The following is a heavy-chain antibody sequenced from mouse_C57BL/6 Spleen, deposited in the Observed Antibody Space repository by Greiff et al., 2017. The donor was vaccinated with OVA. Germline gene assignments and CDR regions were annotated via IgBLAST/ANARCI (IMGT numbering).Heavy chain of an antibody. CDR3: ARDYGPYAMDY. CDR2: IDPSDSET. CDR1: GYTFTSYW. D-gene: IGHD1-1*02. J-gene: IGHJ4*01. V-gene: IGHV1-52*01. Sequence: VQLQQPGAELVRPGSSVKLSCKASGYTFTSYWMHWVKQRPIQGLEWIGNIDPSDSETHYNQKFKDKATLTVDKSSSTAYMQLSSLTSEDSAVYYCARDYGPYAMDYWGQGTSVTVSS.